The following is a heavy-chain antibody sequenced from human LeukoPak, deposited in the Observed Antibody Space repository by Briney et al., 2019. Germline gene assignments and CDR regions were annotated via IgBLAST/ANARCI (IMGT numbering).Heavy chain of an antibody. CDR2: IGWNSSSI. D-gene: IGHD6-13*01. J-gene: IGHJ4*02. CDR1: GFTFDIYA. CDR3: AKVAQDSSSWYGEAYYFDY. Sequence: LAGGSLRLSCAASGFTFDIYAMHWVRHAPGEGLEWVSGIGWNSSSIGYADSVKGRFTISRDNAKNSLYLQMNSLRAEDMALYYCAKVAQDSSSWYGEAYYFDYWGQGTLVTVSS. V-gene: IGHV3-9*03.